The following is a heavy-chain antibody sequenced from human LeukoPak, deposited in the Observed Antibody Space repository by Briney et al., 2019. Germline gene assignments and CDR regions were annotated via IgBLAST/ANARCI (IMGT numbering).Heavy chain of an antibody. J-gene: IGHJ4*02. Sequence: GGSLRLCCAASGFTFSSYAMHWVRQAPGKGLEWVAVISYGGSNKYYADSVKGRFTISRDNSKNTLYLQMNSLRAEDTAVYYCARDKYYDILTGPFDYWGQGTLVTVSS. V-gene: IGHV3-30-3*01. CDR3: ARDKYYDILTGPFDY. D-gene: IGHD3-9*01. CDR1: GFTFSSYA. CDR2: ISYGGSNK.